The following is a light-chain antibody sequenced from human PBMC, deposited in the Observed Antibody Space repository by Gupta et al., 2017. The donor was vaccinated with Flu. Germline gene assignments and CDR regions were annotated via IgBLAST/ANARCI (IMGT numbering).Light chain of an antibody. CDR1: QSLLHSNGYHY. J-gene: IGKJ1*01. CDR2: MGS. Sequence: DIVMTQSPFSLPVTPGEPAYISCKSSQSLLHSNGYHYVDWYLQKPGQSPQLLIYMGSTRASGVPDRFSGSGSGTDFALKISIVEADDVGVYYCMQGLQTPWTFGQGTKVEIK. V-gene: IGKV2-28*01. CDR3: MQGLQTPWT.